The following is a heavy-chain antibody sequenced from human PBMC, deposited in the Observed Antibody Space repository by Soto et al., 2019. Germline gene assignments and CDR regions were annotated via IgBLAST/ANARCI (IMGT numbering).Heavy chain of an antibody. CDR1: GFAFSSYE. V-gene: IGHV3-48*03. CDR3: ARAAGIMTRGFHGMDG. J-gene: IGHJ6*02. CDR2: ISSTASTI. Sequence: EVQLVESGGGLVQPGGSLRLSCAASGFAFSSYEMNWVRQSPGKGLEWLSYISSTASTIHYADSVKGRFTISRDNANNSVYLQTNSLTADDSAYYYCARAAGIMTRGFHGMDGWGQGTTVTVSS. D-gene: IGHD3-10*01.